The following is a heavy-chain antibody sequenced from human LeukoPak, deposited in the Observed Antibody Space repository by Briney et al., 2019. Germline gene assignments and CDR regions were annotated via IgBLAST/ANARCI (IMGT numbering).Heavy chain of an antibody. D-gene: IGHD2-15*01. Sequence: GGSLRLSCASSGFLFTDYYMSWFRPTPGKGLEWLSYISPSSAYTNFADSVKGRFTISRDNAKNSLYLQMNSLRPEDTALYMAATLIDYWGQGTLVTVSS. V-gene: IGHV3-11*06. CDR1: GFLFTDYY. CDR2: ISPSSAYT. J-gene: IGHJ4*02. CDR3: ATLIDY.